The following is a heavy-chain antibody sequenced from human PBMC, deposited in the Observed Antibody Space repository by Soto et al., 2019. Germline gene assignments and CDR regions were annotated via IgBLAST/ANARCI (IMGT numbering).Heavy chain of an antibody. J-gene: IGHJ5*02. D-gene: IGHD2-15*01. V-gene: IGHV1-24*01. Sequence: ASVKVSCKVSGYTLTELSMHWVRQAPGKGLEWMGGFDPEDGETIYAQKFQGRVTMTEDTSTDTAYMELSSLRSEDTAVYYCATVRRYCSGGSCDSVSDWFDPWGQGTLVTVSS. CDR2: FDPEDGET. CDR3: ATVRRYCSGGSCDSVSDWFDP. CDR1: GYTLTELS.